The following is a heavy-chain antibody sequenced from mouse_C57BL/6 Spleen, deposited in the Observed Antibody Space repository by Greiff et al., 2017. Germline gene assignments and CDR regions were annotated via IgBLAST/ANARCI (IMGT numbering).Heavy chain of an antibody. CDR3: AREGGMVTTTEFAY. J-gene: IGHJ3*01. CDR2: ISSGGDYI. CDR1: GFTFSSYA. Sequence: DVKLMESGEGLVKPGGSLKLSCAASGFTFSSYAMSWVRQTPEKRLEWVAYISSGGDYIYYADTVKGRFTISRDNARNTLYLQMSSLKSEDTAMYYCAREGGMVTTTEFAYWGQGTLVTVSA. D-gene: IGHD2-2*01. V-gene: IGHV5S21*01.